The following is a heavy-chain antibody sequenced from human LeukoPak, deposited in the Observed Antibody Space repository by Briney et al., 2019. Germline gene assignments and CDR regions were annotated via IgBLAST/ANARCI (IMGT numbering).Heavy chain of an antibody. CDR1: GGTFSSYA. CDR2: IIPIFGTA. Sequence: SVKVSCKASGGTFSSYAISWVRQAPGQGLEWMGGIIPIFGTANYAQKFQGRVTITADESTSTAYMELSSLRSEDTAVYYCARGRRDGYYFDYWGRGTLVTVSS. J-gene: IGHJ4*02. V-gene: IGHV1-69*13. CDR3: ARGRRDGYYFDY. D-gene: IGHD5-24*01.